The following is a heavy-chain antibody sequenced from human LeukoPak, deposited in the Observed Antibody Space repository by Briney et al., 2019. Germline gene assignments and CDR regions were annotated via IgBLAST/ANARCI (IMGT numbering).Heavy chain of an antibody. D-gene: IGHD3-22*01. Sequence: GGSLRLSCAASGFTFSSYEMNWVRQAPGKGLVWVSRINSDGRSTNYADSVKGRFTISRDNAKNSLYLQMNSLRAEDTAVYYCAASSSGYLSGRVHFDYWGQGTLVTVSS. CDR1: GFTFSSYE. V-gene: IGHV3-74*01. CDR2: INSDGRST. J-gene: IGHJ4*02. CDR3: AASSSGYLSGRVHFDY.